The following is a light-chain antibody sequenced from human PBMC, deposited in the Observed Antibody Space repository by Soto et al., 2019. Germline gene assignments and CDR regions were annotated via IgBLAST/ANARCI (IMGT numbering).Light chain of an antibody. Sequence: IQITHSPSPLAASVGDKVTLTCPASQSISSWLAWYQQKPGKAPKLLIYDASSLESGVPSRFSGSGSGTEFTLTISSLQPDDFATYYCQQYNSYWTFGQGTKVDIK. CDR2: DAS. J-gene: IGKJ1*01. V-gene: IGKV1-5*01. CDR3: QQYNSYWT. CDR1: QSISSW.